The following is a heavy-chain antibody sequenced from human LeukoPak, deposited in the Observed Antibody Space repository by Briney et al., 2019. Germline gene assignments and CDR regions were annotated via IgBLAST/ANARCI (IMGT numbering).Heavy chain of an antibody. CDR3: AKDRIQHYMDV. CDR2: IRYDGSQK. Sequence: PGGSLRLSCAASGFTFSNYGMHWVRQAPGKGLEWVSFIRYDGSQKYYADSVKGRFTISRDNSKNTLYLQVHSLRAEDTAVYYCAKDRIQHYMDVWGKGNTVTVSS. CDR1: GFTFSNYG. V-gene: IGHV3-30*02. D-gene: IGHD5-18*01. J-gene: IGHJ6*03.